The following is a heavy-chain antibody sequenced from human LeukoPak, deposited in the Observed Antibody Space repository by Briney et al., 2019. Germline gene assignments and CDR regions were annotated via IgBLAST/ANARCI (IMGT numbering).Heavy chain of an antibody. Sequence: PSETLSLTCTVSGGSISSGGYYWSWIRQPPAKGLEWVGYVYYSGETNYNPSPKSRVTISVDTSKNQFSLKLTSVTAADTAVYYCARLQGDSTAIFDYWGQGILVSVSS. J-gene: IGHJ4*02. CDR1: GGSISSGGYY. CDR2: VYYSGET. D-gene: IGHD2-21*01. V-gene: IGHV4-61*08. CDR3: ARLQGDSTAIFDY.